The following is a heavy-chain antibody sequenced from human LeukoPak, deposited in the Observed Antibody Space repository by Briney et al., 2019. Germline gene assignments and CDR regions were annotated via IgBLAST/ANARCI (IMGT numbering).Heavy chain of an antibody. Sequence: ASVKVSCKASGYTFTGYYMHWVRRAPGQGLEWMGWINPNSGGTNYAQKFQGRVTMTRDTSISTAYMELSRLRSDDTAVYYCARDFGRGYSGYDSNWGQGTLVTVSS. CDR1: GYTFTGYY. CDR2: INPNSGGT. D-gene: IGHD5-12*01. V-gene: IGHV1-2*02. J-gene: IGHJ4*02. CDR3: ARDFGRGYSGYDSN.